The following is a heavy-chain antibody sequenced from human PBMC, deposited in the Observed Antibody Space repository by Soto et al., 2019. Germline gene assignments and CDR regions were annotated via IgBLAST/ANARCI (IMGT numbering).Heavy chain of an antibody. V-gene: IGHV3-74*01. CDR1: GFPFSSYS. CDR3: AREKSYYFDY. D-gene: IGHD3-16*02. J-gene: IGHJ4*02. Sequence: GGSLRLSCAASGFPFSSYSMHWVRQAPGKGLVWVSRINSDGSSTTYADSVKGRFTISRDNSKNTLYLQMNSLRAEDTAVYYCAREKSYYFDYWGQGTLVTVSS. CDR2: INSDGSST.